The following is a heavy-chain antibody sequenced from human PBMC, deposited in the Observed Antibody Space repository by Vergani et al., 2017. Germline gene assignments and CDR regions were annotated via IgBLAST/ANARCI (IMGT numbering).Heavy chain of an antibody. Sequence: EVQLVESGGGLVQPGGSLRLSCAASGFTFSSYSMNWVRQAPGKGLEWVSYISSSSSTIYYADSVQGRFTITRDNAKNSLYLQMNSLRAEDTAVYYCASTPSTIVGAMGEVWFDYWGQGTLVTVSS. J-gene: IGHJ4*02. CDR3: ASTPSTIVGAMGEVWFDY. CDR2: ISSSSSTI. D-gene: IGHD1-26*01. V-gene: IGHV3-48*04. CDR1: GFTFSSYS.